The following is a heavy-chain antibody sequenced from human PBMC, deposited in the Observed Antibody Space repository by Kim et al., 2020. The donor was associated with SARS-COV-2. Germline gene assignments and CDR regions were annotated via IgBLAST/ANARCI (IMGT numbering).Heavy chain of an antibody. D-gene: IGHD5-12*01. CDR2: INHSGST. J-gene: IGHJ6*02. CDR1: GGSFSGYY. V-gene: IGHV4-34*01. CDR3: ARGFKGYDPYYYYGMDV. Sequence: SETLSLTCAVYGGSFSGYYWSWIRQPPGKGLEWIGEINHSGSTNYNPSLKSRVTISVDTSKNQFSLKLSSVTAADTAVYYCARGFKGYDPYYYYGMDVWGQGTTVTVSS.